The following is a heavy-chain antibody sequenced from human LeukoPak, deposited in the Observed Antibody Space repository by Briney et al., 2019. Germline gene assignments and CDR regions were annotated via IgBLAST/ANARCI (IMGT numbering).Heavy chain of an antibody. V-gene: IGHV3-15*01. CDR1: GFTFSKAW. D-gene: IGHD3-22*01. Sequence: GGSLRLSCVASGFTFSKAWMSWVRQAPGKGLEWVGRIKSKTDGGTRDYAAPVKGRFTISRDDSKNTLYLQMNSLKTEDTAVYYCIKEGYYYDSSGYYYPFEHWGQGTLVTVSS. J-gene: IGHJ4*02. CDR3: IKEGYYYDSSGYYYPFEH. CDR2: IKSKTDGGTR.